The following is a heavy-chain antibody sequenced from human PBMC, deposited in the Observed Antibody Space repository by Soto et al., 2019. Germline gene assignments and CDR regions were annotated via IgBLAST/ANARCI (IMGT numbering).Heavy chain of an antibody. CDR3: ASPGGKKDYYYYGMDV. D-gene: IGHD1-26*01. Sequence: SETLSLTCTVSGGSISSSSYYWGWIRQPPGKGLEWIGSIYYSGSTYYNPSLKSRVTISVDTSKNPFSLKLSSVTAADTAVYYCASPGGKKDYYYYGMDVWGQGTTVTVSS. J-gene: IGHJ6*02. CDR2: IYYSGST. CDR1: GGSISSSSYY. V-gene: IGHV4-39*01.